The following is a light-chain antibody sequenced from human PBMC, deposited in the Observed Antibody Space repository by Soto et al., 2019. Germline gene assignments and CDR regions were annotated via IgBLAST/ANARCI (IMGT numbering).Light chain of an antibody. Sequence: QSVLTQPASVSGSPGQSITISCTGASSDIGAYDYVSWYQHHPGKAPKLMIFEVSNRPSGVSYRFSGSKSGNTASLTISGLQAEDEADYYFSSYSSSNTLCVFGGGTKLTVL. CDR3: SSYSSSNTLCV. J-gene: IGLJ3*02. CDR1: SSDIGAYDY. CDR2: EVS. V-gene: IGLV2-14*01.